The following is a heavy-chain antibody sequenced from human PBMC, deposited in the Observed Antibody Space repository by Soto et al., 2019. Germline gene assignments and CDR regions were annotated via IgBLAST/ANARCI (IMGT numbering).Heavy chain of an antibody. V-gene: IGHV4-59*01. J-gene: IGHJ6*04. Sequence: SETLALTCTVSGGSIRSYYWSWIRPPPGKGLEWIGYIYYSGSTNYNPSLKSRVTISVDTSKNQFSLKLSSVTAADTAVYYCARGGYYDFWSGYSDVWGKGTTVTVSS. D-gene: IGHD3-3*01. CDR1: GGSIRSYY. CDR2: IYYSGST. CDR3: ARGGYYDFWSGYSDV.